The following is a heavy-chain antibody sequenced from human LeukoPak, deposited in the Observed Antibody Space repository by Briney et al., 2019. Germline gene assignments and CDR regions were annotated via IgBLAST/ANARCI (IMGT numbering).Heavy chain of an antibody. V-gene: IGHV3-30*04. CDR1: GFTFSSYA. J-gene: IGHJ6*02. Sequence: PGGSLRLSRAASGFTFSSYAMHWVRQAPGKGLEWVAVISYDGSNKYYADSVKGRFTISRDNSKNTLYLQMNSLRAEDTAVYYCARDLPDILTGYYYYYYGMDVWGQGTTVTVSS. CDR3: ARDLPDILTGYYYYYYGMDV. CDR2: ISYDGSNK. D-gene: IGHD3-9*01.